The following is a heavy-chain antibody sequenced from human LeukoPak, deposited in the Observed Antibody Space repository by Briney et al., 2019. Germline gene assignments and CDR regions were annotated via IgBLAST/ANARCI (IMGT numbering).Heavy chain of an antibody. D-gene: IGHD1-26*01. Sequence: PWASVKVSCKVSGYTLTELSMHWVRQAPGKGLEWMGGFDPEDGETIYAQKFQGRVTITADESTSTAYMELSSLRSEDTAVYYCARDLDSGSYVYWGQGTLVTVSS. CDR1: GYTLTELS. CDR3: ARDLDSGSYVY. CDR2: FDPEDGET. V-gene: IGHV1-24*01. J-gene: IGHJ4*02.